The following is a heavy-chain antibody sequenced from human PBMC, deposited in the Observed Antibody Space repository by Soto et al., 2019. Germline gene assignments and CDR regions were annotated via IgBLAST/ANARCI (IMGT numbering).Heavy chain of an antibody. Sequence: GGSLRLSCAASGFTFSSYGMHWVRQAPGKGLEWVAVIWYDGSNKYYADSVKGRFTISRDNSKNTLYLQMNSLRAEDTAVYYCARGTPRGYSYGHPFDYWGQGTLVTVSS. CDR1: GFTFSSYG. CDR3: ARGTPRGYSYGHPFDY. CDR2: IWYDGSNK. D-gene: IGHD5-18*01. V-gene: IGHV3-33*01. J-gene: IGHJ4*02.